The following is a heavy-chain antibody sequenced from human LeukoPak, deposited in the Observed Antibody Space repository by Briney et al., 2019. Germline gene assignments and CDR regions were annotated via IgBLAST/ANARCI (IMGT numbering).Heavy chain of an antibody. CDR3: AKGTEYGMDV. Sequence: PSGGSLRLSCAASGFTFSSYGMHWVRQAPGKGLEWVAVISYDGSNKYYADSVKGRFTISRDNSKNTLYLQMNSLRAEDTAVYYCAKGTEYGMDVWGQGTTVTVSS. J-gene: IGHJ6*02. V-gene: IGHV3-30*18. CDR2: ISYDGSNK. CDR1: GFTFSSYG.